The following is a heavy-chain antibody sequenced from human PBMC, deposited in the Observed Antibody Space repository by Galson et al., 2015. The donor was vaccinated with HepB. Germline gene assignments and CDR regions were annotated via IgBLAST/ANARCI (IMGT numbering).Heavy chain of an antibody. V-gene: IGHV3-33*01. CDR3: ARTGKTGNTFLFDY. Sequence: SLRLSCAASGFTFSSYGMHWVRQAPGKGLEWVAVIWFDGSNKYYADSVKGRFTISRDNSKNTLYLQMNSLRAEDTAVYYCARTGKTGNTFLFDYWGQGTLVTVSS. D-gene: IGHD1-7*01. CDR1: GFTFSSYG. J-gene: IGHJ4*02. CDR2: IWFDGSNK.